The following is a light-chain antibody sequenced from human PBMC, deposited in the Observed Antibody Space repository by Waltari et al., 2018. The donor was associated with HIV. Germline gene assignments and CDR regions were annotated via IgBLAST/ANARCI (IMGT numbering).Light chain of an antibody. CDR3: SSYAGSNRFVV. J-gene: IGLJ2*01. Sequence: QSALTQPPSASGSPGQSVAISCTGTSSDIGAYNFVSWYQQQPGSAPKLIIFEVTTRPTWVPDRFSGSKSGNTASLTVSGLLPEDDADYYCSSYAGSNRFVVFGGGTRLTVL. CDR1: SSDIGAYNF. CDR2: EVT. V-gene: IGLV2-8*01.